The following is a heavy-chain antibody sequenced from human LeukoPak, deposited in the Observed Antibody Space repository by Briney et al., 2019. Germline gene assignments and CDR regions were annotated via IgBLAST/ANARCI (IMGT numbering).Heavy chain of an antibody. D-gene: IGHD6-19*01. CDR1: GGSFSGYY. V-gene: IGHV4-34*01. CDR3: ARGQARLAWFDP. J-gene: IGHJ5*02. CDR2: IYHSGST. Sequence: SETLSLTCAVYGGSFSGYYWSWIRQPPGKGLEWIGSIYHSGSTYYNPSLKSRVTMSLDTSKNQFSLRLRSVTAADTAVYYCARGQARLAWFDPWGQGTLVTVSS.